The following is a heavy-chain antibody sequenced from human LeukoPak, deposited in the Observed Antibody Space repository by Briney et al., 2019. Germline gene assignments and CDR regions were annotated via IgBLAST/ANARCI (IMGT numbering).Heavy chain of an antibody. J-gene: IGHJ3*02. D-gene: IGHD4-17*01. CDR3: ARGNYDYGYAFDI. V-gene: IGHV3-53*01. CDR2: IYSGGST. CDR1: GFTVSSNY. Sequence: GGSLRLSCAASGFTVSSNYMSWVRQAPGKGLEWVSVIYSGGSTYYADSVKGRFTISRDNSKNTLYLQMNSLRAEDTAVYYCARGNYDYGYAFDIWGQGTMVTVSS.